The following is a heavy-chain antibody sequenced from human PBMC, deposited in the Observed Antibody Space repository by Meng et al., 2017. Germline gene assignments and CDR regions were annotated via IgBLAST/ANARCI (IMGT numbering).Heavy chain of an antibody. CDR3: ASMGY. V-gene: IGHV3-30*01. D-gene: IGHD3-10*01. J-gene: IGHJ4*02. CDR2: ISYDGSNK. CDR1: GFTFSSYA. Sequence: VGSGGGVCQHGRSLSLSCAAYGFTFSSYAMHWVRQAPGKGLEWVAVISYDGSNKYYADSVKGRFTISRDNSKNTLYLQMNSLRAEDTAVYYCASMGYWGQGTLVTVSS.